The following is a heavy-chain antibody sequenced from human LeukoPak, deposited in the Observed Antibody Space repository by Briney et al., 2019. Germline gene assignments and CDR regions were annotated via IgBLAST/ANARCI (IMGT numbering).Heavy chain of an antibody. CDR2: IYYSGST. CDR1: GGSISSYY. J-gene: IGHJ3*02. CDR3: ARGGNSYYDSSGYPGWAFDI. D-gene: IGHD3-22*01. V-gene: IGHV4-59*01. Sequence: SETLSLTCTVSGGSISSYYWSWIRQPPGKGLEWIGYIYYSGSTNYNPSLKSRVTISVDTSKNQFSLKLSSVTAADTAVYYCARGGNSYYDSSGYPGWAFDIWGQGTMVTVSS.